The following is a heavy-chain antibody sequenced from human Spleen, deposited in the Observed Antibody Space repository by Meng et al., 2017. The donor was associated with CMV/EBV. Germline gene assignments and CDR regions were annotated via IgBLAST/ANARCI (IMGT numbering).Heavy chain of an antibody. CDR1: GYPFTSYD. CDR3: ARDLGISYYYGMDV. D-gene: IGHD1-26*01. J-gene: IGHJ6*02. Sequence: ASVKVSCKASGYPFTSYDVNWVRQAPGQGLEWMGWISAYNGNTNYAQKLQGRVTMTTDTSTSTAYMELRSLRSDDTAVYYCARDLGISYYYGMDVWGQGTTVTVSS. CDR2: ISAYNGNT. V-gene: IGHV1-18*01.